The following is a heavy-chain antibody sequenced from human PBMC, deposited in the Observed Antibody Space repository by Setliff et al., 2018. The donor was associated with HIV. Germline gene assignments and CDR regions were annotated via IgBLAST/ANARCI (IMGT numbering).Heavy chain of an antibody. J-gene: IGHJ3*02. V-gene: IGHV4-38-2*02. D-gene: IGHD3-16*02. CDR2: IYHSGST. CDR1: GYSISSGYY. CDR3: AREKEDDYVWGSYRSNAFDI. Sequence: PSETLSLTCTVSGYSISSGYYWGWIRLPPGKGLEWIGSIYHSGSTYYNPSLKSRATISVDTSKNQFSLKLSSVTAADTAVYYCAREKEDDYVWGSYRSNAFDIWGQGTMVTVSS.